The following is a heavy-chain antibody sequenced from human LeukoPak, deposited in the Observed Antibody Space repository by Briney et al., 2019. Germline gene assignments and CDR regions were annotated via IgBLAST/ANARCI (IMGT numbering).Heavy chain of an antibody. CDR3: ASGSGYRGYDREIDY. D-gene: IGHD5-12*01. V-gene: IGHV3-21*01. CDR2: ISSSSSYI. CDR1: GFTFSSYS. J-gene: IGHJ4*02. Sequence: GGSLRLSCAASGFTFSSYSMNWVRQAPGKGLEWVSSISSSSSYIYYADSVKGRFTISRDNAKNSLYLQMNSLRAWDTAVYYFASGSGYRGYDREIDYWGQGTLVTVSS.